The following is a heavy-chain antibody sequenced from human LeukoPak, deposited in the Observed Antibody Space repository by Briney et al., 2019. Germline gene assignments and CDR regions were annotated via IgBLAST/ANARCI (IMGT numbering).Heavy chain of an antibody. Sequence: RPSETLSLTCTVSGGVIRTYYWSWIRQHPGKGLEWIGYIYYSGSTYYNPSLKSRVTISVDTSKNQFSLKLSSVTAADTAVYYCARDPVVVPAAMAVGYGMDVWGQGTTVTVSS. CDR2: IYYSGST. CDR3: ARDPVVVPAAMAVGYGMDV. V-gene: IGHV4-31*03. D-gene: IGHD2-2*01. J-gene: IGHJ6*02. CDR1: GGVIRTYY.